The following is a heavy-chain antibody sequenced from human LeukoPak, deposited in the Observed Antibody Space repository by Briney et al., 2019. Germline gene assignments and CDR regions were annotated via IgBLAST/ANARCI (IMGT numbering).Heavy chain of an antibody. CDR2: IIPIFGTA. V-gene: IGHV1-69*13. CDR3: ARDWWKVTSLAVAGSNWFDP. D-gene: IGHD6-19*01. Sequence: SVKVSCKASGGTFSSYAIIWVRQAPGQGLEWMGGIIPIFGTANYAQKFQGRVTITADESTSTAYMELSSLRSEDTAVYYCARDWWKVTSLAVAGSNWFDPWGQGNLVTVSS. J-gene: IGHJ5*02. CDR1: GGTFSSYA.